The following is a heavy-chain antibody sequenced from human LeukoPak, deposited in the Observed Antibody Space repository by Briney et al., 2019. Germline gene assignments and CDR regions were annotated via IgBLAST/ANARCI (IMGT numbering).Heavy chain of an antibody. CDR3: ASPSYGPEKPDY. Sequence: ASVKVSCKASGYTFTSYAMNWVRQAPGQGLEWMGGIIPIFGTANYAQKFQGRVTITADESTSTAYMELSSLRSEDTAVYYCASPSYGPEKPDYWGQGTLVTVSS. CDR2: IIPIFGTA. CDR1: GYTFTSYA. V-gene: IGHV1-69*13. D-gene: IGHD5-18*01. J-gene: IGHJ4*02.